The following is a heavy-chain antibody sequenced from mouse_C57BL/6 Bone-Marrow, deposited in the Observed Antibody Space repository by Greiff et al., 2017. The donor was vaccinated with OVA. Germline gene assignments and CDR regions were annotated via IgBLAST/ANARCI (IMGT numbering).Heavy chain of an antibody. D-gene: IGHD1-1*01. V-gene: IGHV1-26*01. CDR2: INPNNGGT. Sequence: EVQLQQSGPELVKPGASVKISCKASGYTFTDYYMNWVKQSHGKSLEWIGDINPNNGGTSYNQKFKGKATLTVDKSSSTAYMELRSLTSEDSAVYYCARSLYYYGSSYSWFAYWGQGTLVTVSA. CDR1: GYTFTDYY. J-gene: IGHJ3*01. CDR3: ARSLYYYGSSYSWFAY.